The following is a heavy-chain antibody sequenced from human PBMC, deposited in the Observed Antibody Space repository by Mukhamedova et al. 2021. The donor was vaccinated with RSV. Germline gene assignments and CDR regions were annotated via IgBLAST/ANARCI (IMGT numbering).Heavy chain of an antibody. CDR3: VRDLAYAFAN. CDR2: IMTSGTT. D-gene: IGHD3-16*01. V-gene: IGHV3-48*02. J-gene: IGHJ4*02. Sequence: VRQAPGKGLEWISYIMTSGTTSYADSVKGRFTISRDNAKNSLYLQMNSLRDEDTAVYYNVRDLAYAFANWGQGTLVTVSS.